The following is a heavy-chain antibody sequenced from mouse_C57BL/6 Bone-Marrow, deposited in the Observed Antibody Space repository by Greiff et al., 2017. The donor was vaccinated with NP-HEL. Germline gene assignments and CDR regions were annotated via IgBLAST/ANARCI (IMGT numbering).Heavy chain of an antibody. V-gene: IGHV1-74*01. CDR1: GYTFTSYW. Sequence: QVQLQQPGAELVKPGASVKVSCKASGYTFTSYWMHWVKQRPGQGLEWIGRIHPSDSDTNYNQKFKGKATLTVDKSSSTAYMQLSSLTSEDSAVYYGAIGVWYYGSSPYYFDYWGQGTTLTVSS. CDR3: AIGVWYYGSSPYYFDY. CDR2: IHPSDSDT. D-gene: IGHD1-1*01. J-gene: IGHJ2*01.